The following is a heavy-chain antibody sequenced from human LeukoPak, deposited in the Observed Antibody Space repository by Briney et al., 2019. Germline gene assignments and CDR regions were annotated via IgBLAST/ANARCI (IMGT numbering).Heavy chain of an antibody. CDR3: AALTMVRGVIKRWFDP. D-gene: IGHD3-10*01. V-gene: IGHV4-59*08. J-gene: IGHJ5*02. CDR1: GGSISSYY. CDR2: INYSGNT. Sequence: SETLSLTCTVSGGSISSYYWSWIRQPPGKGLEWIGYINYSGNTNYNPSLKSRVTISVDTSKKQFSLKLSSVTAADTAVYYCAALTMVRGVIKRWFDPWGQGIPVTVSS.